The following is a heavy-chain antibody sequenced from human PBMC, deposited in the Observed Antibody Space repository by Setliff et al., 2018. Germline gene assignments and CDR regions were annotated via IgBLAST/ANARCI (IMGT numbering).Heavy chain of an antibody. CDR3: IMNMVRPVTGLDC. V-gene: IGHV1-18*01. D-gene: IGHD2-8*01. J-gene: IGHJ4*02. Sequence: ASVKVSCKASGYTFTSSGISWVRQAPGQGLEWMGWISVYNGYIVYAQKLQGRVTMTWDTSTNIAYMELSGLRYADSAIYYCIMNMVRPVTGLDCWGPGTLVTVSS. CDR1: GYTFTSSG. CDR2: ISVYNGYI.